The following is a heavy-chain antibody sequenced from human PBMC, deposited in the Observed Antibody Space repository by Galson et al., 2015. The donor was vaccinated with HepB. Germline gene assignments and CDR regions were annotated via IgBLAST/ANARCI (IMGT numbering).Heavy chain of an antibody. V-gene: IGHV4-30-2*01. Sequence: TLSLTCAVAGGSISSGDYSWSWIRQPPGKGLEWIGYIYHSGSTYYNPSLKSRVTISVDRSKNQFSLKLSSVTAADTAVYYCARGGSYGDQVDYWGQGTLVTVSS. CDR3: ARGGSYGDQVDY. CDR1: GGSISSGDYS. J-gene: IGHJ4*02. CDR2: IYHSGST. D-gene: IGHD4-17*01.